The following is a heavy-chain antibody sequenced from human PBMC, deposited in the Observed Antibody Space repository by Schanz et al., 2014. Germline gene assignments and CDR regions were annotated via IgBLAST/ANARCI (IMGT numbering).Heavy chain of an antibody. CDR2: TYLGGNT. V-gene: IGHV3-66*01. CDR1: GFSISDNT. J-gene: IGHJ4*02. CDR3: ARDQASTH. Sequence: EVQLVESGGGLVQPGGSLRLSCAASGFSISDNTMRWDRQAPGKGLEPVSVTYLGGNTDYADSVKGRFTISRDDSKNTLHLQMNSLRSEDTAIYFCARDQASTHWGQGTPVTVSS.